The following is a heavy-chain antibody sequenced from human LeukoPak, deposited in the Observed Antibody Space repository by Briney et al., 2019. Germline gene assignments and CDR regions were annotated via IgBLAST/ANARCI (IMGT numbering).Heavy chain of an antibody. CDR1: GYTFTNYD. CDR2: VTPNSGNT. V-gene: IGHV1-8*01. Sequence: ASVKVSCKASGYTFTNYDINWVRQATGQGLEWMGWVTPNSGNTGYTQNFQGRVTMTRNTSRSTAYIELSSLRFEDTAVYYCARGVTACTDYWGQGTLVTVSS. D-gene: IGHD6-13*01. CDR3: ARGVTACTDY. J-gene: IGHJ4*02.